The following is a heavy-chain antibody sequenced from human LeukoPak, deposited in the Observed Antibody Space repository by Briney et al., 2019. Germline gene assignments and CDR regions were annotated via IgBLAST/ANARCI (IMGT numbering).Heavy chain of an antibody. J-gene: IGHJ4*02. V-gene: IGHV4-34*01. CDR2: INHSGST. CDR3: ASGAAAGSDY. D-gene: IGHD6-13*01. CDR1: GGSFSGYY. Sequence: SETLSLTCAVYGGSFSGYYWSWIRQPPGKGLEWIGEINHSGSTNYNSSLKSRVTISVDTSKNQFSLKLSSVTAADTAVYYCASGAAAGSDYWGQGTLVTVSS.